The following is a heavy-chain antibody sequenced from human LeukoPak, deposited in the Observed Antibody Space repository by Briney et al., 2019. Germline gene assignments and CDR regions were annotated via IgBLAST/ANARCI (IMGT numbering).Heavy chain of an antibody. CDR2: ISGSGGST. Sequence: GGSLRLSCAASGFTFSSYAMSWVRQAPGKGLEWVSAISGSGGSTYYADFVKGRFTISRDNSKNTLYLQMNSLRAEDTAVYYCAKDGIPYGDYDYWGQGTLVTVSS. V-gene: IGHV3-23*01. CDR3: AKDGIPYGDYDY. J-gene: IGHJ4*02. D-gene: IGHD4-17*01. CDR1: GFTFSSYA.